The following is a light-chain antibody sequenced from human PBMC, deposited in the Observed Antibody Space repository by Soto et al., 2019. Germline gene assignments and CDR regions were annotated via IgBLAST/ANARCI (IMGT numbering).Light chain of an antibody. J-gene: IGKJ1*01. CDR2: AAS. V-gene: IGKV3-20*01. CDR1: QSVTNSE. CDR3: HQFGYSPRT. Sequence: FVLTQSPGNLSLSPGERVTLSCKVSQSVTNSELAWYQQKPGQAPRLLLYAASSRATGIPDRFSGSGSGTDFTLAIRRLEPEDFAVYYCHQFGYSPRTFGQGTKVDI.